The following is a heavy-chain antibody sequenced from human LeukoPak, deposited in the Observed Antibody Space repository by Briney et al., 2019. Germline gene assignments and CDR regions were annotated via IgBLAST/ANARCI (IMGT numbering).Heavy chain of an antibody. CDR3: AKGRLVVTATDY. CDR1: GFTLSSYT. Sequence: GGSLRLSCAASGFTLSSYTMTWVRQAPGKGLEWVSTISTNGGSTYYADSVEGRFTISRDNSKNMLHLQMNSLRAEDTAVYYCAKGRLVVTATDYWGQGTLVTVSS. D-gene: IGHD2-15*01. V-gene: IGHV3-23*01. J-gene: IGHJ4*02. CDR2: ISTNGGST.